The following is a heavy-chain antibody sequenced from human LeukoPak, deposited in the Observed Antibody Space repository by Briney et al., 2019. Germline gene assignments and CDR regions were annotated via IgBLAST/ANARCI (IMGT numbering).Heavy chain of an antibody. CDR3: ARGMAIAATPHY. V-gene: IGHV3-73*01. CDR2: IRSKANSYAT. Sequence: PGGSLRLSCAASGFTFSGSAMHWVRQASGKGLEWVGRIRSKANSYATAYAASVKGRFTISRDDSKNTAYLQMNSLRAEDSAVYYCARGMAIAATPHYWGQGTLVTVSS. CDR1: GFTFSGSA. D-gene: IGHD2-15*01. J-gene: IGHJ4*02.